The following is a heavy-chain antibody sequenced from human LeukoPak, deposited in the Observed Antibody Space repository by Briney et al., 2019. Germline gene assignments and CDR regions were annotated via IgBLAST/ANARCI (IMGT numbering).Heavy chain of an antibody. J-gene: IGHJ3*02. D-gene: IGHD2-2*01. V-gene: IGHV3-66*02. CDR2: IYSGGST. Sequence: GGSLGLSCAASGFTVSSSYMSWVRQAPGKGLEWVSVIYSGGSTDYADSVKGRFTISRDNSENTLYLQMNSLRAEDTAVYYCARDVSLYCSSATCFHDAFDIWGQGTMVTVSS. CDR1: GFTVSSSY. CDR3: ARDVSLYCSSATCFHDAFDI.